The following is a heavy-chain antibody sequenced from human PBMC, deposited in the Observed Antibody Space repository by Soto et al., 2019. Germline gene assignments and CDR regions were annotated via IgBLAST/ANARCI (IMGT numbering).Heavy chain of an antibody. J-gene: IGHJ6*02. CDR2: ISYDGSNK. Sequence: QVQLEESGGGVVQPGRSLRLSCAASGFTFSSYAMHWVRQAPGKGLEWVAVISYDGSNKYYADSVKGRFTISRDNSKNTLYLQMNSLRAEDTAVYYCARSPSSSWPKMDVWGQGTTVTVSS. CDR3: ARSPSSSWPKMDV. V-gene: IGHV3-30*14. D-gene: IGHD6-13*01. CDR1: GFTFSSYA.